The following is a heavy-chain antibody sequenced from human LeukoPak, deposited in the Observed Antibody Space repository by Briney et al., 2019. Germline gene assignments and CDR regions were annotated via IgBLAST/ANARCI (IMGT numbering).Heavy chain of an antibody. D-gene: IGHD2-21*02. V-gene: IGHV4-59*01. CDR1: GGSISSYS. J-gene: IGHJ5*02. CDR3: AREAGAYCGGDCYDSWFDP. Sequence: SETLSLTCTVSGGSISSYSWSWIQQPPGKGLEWIGYIYYSGSTNYNPSLKSRVTISVDTSKNQFSLKLSSVTAADTAVYYCAREAGAYCGGDCYDSWFDPWGQGTLVTVSS. CDR2: IYYSGST.